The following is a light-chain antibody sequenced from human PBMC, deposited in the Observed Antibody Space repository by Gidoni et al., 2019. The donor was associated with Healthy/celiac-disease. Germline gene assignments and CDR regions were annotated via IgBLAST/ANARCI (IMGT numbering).Light chain of an antibody. CDR3: QQRSNWPIFT. J-gene: IGKJ3*01. CDR1: QSVISY. Sequence: EIVLTQSSPTLSLSPGERATLSCSASQSVISYLAWYQQKPGQAPRLLIYDASHRATGIPARFSGSGAGTDFTLTISSLEHEDVAVYYCQQRSNWPIFTFGPGTKVDIK. V-gene: IGKV3-11*01. CDR2: DAS.